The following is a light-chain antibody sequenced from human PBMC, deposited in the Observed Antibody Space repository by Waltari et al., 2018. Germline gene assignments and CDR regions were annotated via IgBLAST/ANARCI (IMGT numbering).Light chain of an antibody. CDR1: SSDVGGYKY. J-gene: IGLJ2*01. CDR2: DVA. V-gene: IGLV2-14*03. CDR3: RSYSTTSAVV. Sequence: QSALTQPASVSGSPGQSISVSCKGTSSDVGGYKYVSWYQHHPGKAPKLLIYDVAKRPSGVSDRFSGSKTGNTASLTISGLRAEDEAFYYCRSYSTTSAVVFGGGTKMTVL.